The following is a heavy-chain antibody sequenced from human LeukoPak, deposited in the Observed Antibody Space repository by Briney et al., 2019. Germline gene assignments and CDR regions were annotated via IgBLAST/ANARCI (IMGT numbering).Heavy chain of an antibody. J-gene: IGHJ4*02. Sequence: GGSLRLSCAASGFTVSSNYMSWVRQAPGKGLEWVSIIYSGGNTYYADSVRGRFTISRDNSKNTLYLQMNSLSAEHTAVYYCARAGRLRLGELSLYREGYLDYWGQGTLVTVSS. CDR2: IYSGGNT. CDR1: GFTVSSNY. D-gene: IGHD3-16*02. CDR3: ARAGRLRLGELSLYREGYLDY. V-gene: IGHV3-66*01.